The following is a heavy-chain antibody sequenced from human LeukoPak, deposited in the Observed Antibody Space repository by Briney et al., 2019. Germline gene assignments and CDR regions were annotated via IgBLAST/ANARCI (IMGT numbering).Heavy chain of an antibody. CDR1: GFTFSKYN. Sequence: TGGSLRLSCAASGFTFSKYNMNWVRQAPGKGLEWVSSISTSSIYICQADSVKGRFTVSRDNARNSLFLQMNSLRAEDTAVYYCARDGDGSVDFDYWGQGTLVTVSS. CDR3: ARDGDGSVDFDY. D-gene: IGHD5-24*01. V-gene: IGHV3-21*01. J-gene: IGHJ4*02. CDR2: ISTSSIYI.